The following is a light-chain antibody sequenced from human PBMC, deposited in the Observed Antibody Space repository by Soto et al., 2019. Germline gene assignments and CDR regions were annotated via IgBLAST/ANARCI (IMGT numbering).Light chain of an antibody. Sequence: QAVVTQAPSVTVSPGGTVTLTCGSGTGPVTTGHYPCWFQQKPVQAPRTLIYDTSNKHSCPPPRFSGSSLGGKAALTLSGEQPEDEADYYCWVAYRGARVFGGGTKVTVL. CDR1: TGPVTTGHY. V-gene: IGLV7-46*01. J-gene: IGLJ2*01. CDR2: DTS. CDR3: WVAYRGARV.